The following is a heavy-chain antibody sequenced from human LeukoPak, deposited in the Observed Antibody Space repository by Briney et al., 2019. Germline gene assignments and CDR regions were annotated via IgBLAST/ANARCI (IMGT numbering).Heavy chain of an antibody. J-gene: IGHJ6*02. Sequence: GESLKISCKGSGYTFTSYYMHWVRQAPGQGLEWMGIINPSGGSTSYAQKFQGRVTMTRDTSTSTVYMELSSLRSEDTAVYYCASAGDGASYYYYGMDVWGQGTTVTVSS. CDR1: GYTFTSYY. V-gene: IGHV1-46*01. CDR2: INPSGGST. D-gene: IGHD3-10*01. CDR3: ASAGDGASYYYYGMDV.